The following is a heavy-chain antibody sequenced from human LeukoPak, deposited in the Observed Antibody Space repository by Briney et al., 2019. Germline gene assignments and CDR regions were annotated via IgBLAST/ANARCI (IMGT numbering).Heavy chain of an antibody. CDR2: IIPIFGTA. CDR3: AREADSGSYHFDY. J-gene: IGHJ4*02. V-gene: IGHV1-69*01. CDR1: GGTFSSYA. D-gene: IGHD3-10*01. Sequence: GSSVKVSCKASGGTFSSYAISWVRQAPGQGLEWMGGIIPIFGTANYAQKFQGRVTITADESTSTAYMELSSLRSDDTAVYYCAREADSGSYHFDYWGQGTLVTVSS.